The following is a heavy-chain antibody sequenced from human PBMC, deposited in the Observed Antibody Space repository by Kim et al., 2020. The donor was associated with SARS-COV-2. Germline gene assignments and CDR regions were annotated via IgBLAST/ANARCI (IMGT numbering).Heavy chain of an antibody. V-gene: IGHV6-1*01. D-gene: IGHD6-13*01. CDR3: ARERGAAAAYFDY. J-gene: IGHJ4*02. Sequence: YAVSVKSRITINPDTSKNQFSLQLNSVTPEDTAVYYCARERGAAAAYFDYWGQGTLVTVSS.